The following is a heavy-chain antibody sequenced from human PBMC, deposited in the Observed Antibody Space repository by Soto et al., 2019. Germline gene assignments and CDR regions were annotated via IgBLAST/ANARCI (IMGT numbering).Heavy chain of an antibody. Sequence: TSETLSLTCTVSGGSLSSYYWSWFRQPPGKGLEWIGYIYYSGSTNYNPSLKSRVTISVDTSKNQFSLKLSSVTAADTAVYYCAASGDYIWGSYRHPGHFDYWCQGTLVTVSS. CDR3: AASGDYIWGSYRHPGHFDY. V-gene: IGHV4-59*01. J-gene: IGHJ4*02. CDR1: GGSLSSYY. D-gene: IGHD3-16*02. CDR2: IYYSGST.